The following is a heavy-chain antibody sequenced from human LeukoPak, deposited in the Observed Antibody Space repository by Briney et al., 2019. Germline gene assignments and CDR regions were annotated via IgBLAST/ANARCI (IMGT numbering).Heavy chain of an antibody. CDR1: GFTFSSYG. CDR2: IYYDGSQK. J-gene: IGHJ3*02. V-gene: IGHV3-30*02. D-gene: IGHD2-15*01. CDR3: VKDIAGGRSGGTDDAFDI. Sequence: GGSLRLSCATSGFTFSSYGIHWVRQAPGKGLEWVTFIYYDGSQKYYADSVKSRFTISKDNSKNTLYLQMNSLRPEDTAVYYCVKDIAGGRSGGTDDAFDIWGQGTMVTVSS.